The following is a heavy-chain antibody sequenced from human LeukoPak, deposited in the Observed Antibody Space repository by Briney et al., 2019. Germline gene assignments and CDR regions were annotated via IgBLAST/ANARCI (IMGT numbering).Heavy chain of an antibody. V-gene: IGHV3-23*01. Sequence: GGSLRLSCAPSGFTFSTLAMSWVRQAPGKGLEWVSTSRGSGGITYYADSVKGRFTISRDQSKNTLYLQMSSLRVEDTAVYYGAKGYADYSADAFDIWGQGTLVTVSS. J-gene: IGHJ3*02. CDR3: AKGYADYSADAFDI. CDR1: GFTFSTLA. CDR2: SRGSGGIT. D-gene: IGHD4-17*01.